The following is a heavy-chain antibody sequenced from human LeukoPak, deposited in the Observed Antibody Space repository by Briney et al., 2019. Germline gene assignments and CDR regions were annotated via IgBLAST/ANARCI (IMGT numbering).Heavy chain of an antibody. CDR3: AKGASRWLQLRGA. Sequence: PGGSLRLSCAASGFTFSSYAMHWVRQAPGKGLEWVAVIPYDGSNKYYADSVKGQFTISRDNSKNTLYLQMNSLRAEDTAVYYCAKGASRWLQLRGAWGQGTLVTVSS. J-gene: IGHJ5*02. V-gene: IGHV3-30*04. CDR1: GFTFSSYA. D-gene: IGHD5-24*01. CDR2: IPYDGSNK.